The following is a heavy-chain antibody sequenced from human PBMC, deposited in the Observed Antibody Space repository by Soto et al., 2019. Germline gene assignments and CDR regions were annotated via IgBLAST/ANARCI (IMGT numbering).Heavy chain of an antibody. CDR3: ARGVLRFLEWLSSNWFDP. J-gene: IGHJ5*02. Sequence: LSLTWSVSSGSSSRGGYYWSWIKQHPGKGLEWIGYIYYSGSTYYNPSLKSRVTISVDTSKNQFSLKLSSVTAADTAVYYCARGVLRFLEWLSSNWFDPWGQGTLVTVSS. CDR2: IYYSGST. CDR1: SGSSSRGGYY. D-gene: IGHD3-3*01. V-gene: IGHV4-31*02.